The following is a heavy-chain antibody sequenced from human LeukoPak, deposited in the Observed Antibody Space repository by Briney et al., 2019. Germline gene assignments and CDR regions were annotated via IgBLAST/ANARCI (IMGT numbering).Heavy chain of an antibody. CDR2: IYYSGST. Sequence: PSETLSLTCTVSGGSISSSSYYWGWIRQPPGKGLEWIGSIYYSGSTYYNPSPKSRVTISVDTSKNQFSLKLSSVTAADTAVYYCARRDATSVAGPFDYWGQGTLVTVSS. J-gene: IGHJ4*02. D-gene: IGHD6-19*01. CDR3: ARRDATSVAGPFDY. V-gene: IGHV4-39*01. CDR1: GGSISSSSYY.